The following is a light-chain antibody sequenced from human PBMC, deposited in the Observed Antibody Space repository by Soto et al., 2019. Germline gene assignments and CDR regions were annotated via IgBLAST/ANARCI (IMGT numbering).Light chain of an antibody. CDR1: QTVSSN. V-gene: IGKV3-15*01. CDR3: QQYNKWHPRT. Sequence: EIVMTQHPPTLSVSPGERATLSCRASQTVSSNLAWYQQKPGQAPRLLIYGASTRATGIPARFSGSGSGTEFTLASSSLQSEYFAVYYCQQYNKWHPRTFGQGTKLEIK. CDR2: GAS. J-gene: IGKJ2*01.